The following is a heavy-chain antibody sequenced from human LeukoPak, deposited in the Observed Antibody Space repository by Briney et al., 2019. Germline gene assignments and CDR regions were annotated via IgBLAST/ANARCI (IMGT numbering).Heavy chain of an antibody. J-gene: IGHJ3*02. CDR1: GYTFTTYD. CDR2: INPNSGGT. D-gene: IGHD2-2*01. Sequence: ASVKVSCKASGYTFTTYDINWVRQAAGQGFEWMGWINPNSGGTNYAQKFQGRVTMTRDTSISTAYMELSRLRSDDTAVYYCQLGYCSSASCSTDAFDIWGQGTMVTVSS. V-gene: IGHV1-2*02. CDR3: QLGYCSSASCSTDAFDI.